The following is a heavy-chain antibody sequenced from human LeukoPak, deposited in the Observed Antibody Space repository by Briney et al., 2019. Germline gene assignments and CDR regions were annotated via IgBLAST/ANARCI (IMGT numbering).Heavy chain of an antibody. D-gene: IGHD2-2*01. V-gene: IGHV1-69*13. CDR3: ARDGGVVVVPAAASDYYGMDV. CDR1: GGTSSSYA. J-gene: IGHJ6*02. CDR2: IIPIFGTA. Sequence: GASVKVSCKASGGTSSSYAISWVRQAPGQGLEWMGGIIPIFGTANYAQKFQGRVTITADESTSTAYMELSSLRSEDTAVYYCARDGGVVVVPAAASDYYGMDVWGQGTTVTVSS.